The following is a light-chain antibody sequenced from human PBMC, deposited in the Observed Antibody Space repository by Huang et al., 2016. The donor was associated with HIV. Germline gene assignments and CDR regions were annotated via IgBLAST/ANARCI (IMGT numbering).Light chain of an antibody. Sequence: DIVMTQSPDSLAVSLGERVTINCKSSQSILYSSTDKSYLAWYHQKPGQPPTLLIYWAATREAGVPDRFSGSGSGTDFTLTISSLQAEDVAVYYCQQYYSSPFTFGPGTKVDIK. CDR3: QQYYSSPFT. V-gene: IGKV4-1*01. J-gene: IGKJ3*01. CDR1: QSILYSSTDKSY. CDR2: WAA.